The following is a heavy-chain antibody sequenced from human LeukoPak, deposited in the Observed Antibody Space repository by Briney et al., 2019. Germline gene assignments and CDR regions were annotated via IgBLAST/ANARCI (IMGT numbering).Heavy chain of an antibody. V-gene: IGHV3-48*03. CDR2: ISSSGSTI. D-gene: IGHD6-13*01. CDR1: GFTFSSYE. Sequence: GGSLRLSCAASGFTFSSYEMNWVRQAPGKGLEWVSYISSSGSTIYYADSVKGRFTIPRDNAKNSLYLQMNSLRAEDTAVYYCARHIAAPDYYYYMDVWGKGTTVTVSS. CDR3: ARHIAAPDYYYYMDV. J-gene: IGHJ6*03.